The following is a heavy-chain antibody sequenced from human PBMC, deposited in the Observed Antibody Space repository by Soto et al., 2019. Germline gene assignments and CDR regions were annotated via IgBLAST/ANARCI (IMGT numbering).Heavy chain of an antibody. CDR2: INPNSGGT. CDR3: AREGIAARNYYYCGMDG. CDR1: GYTFTGYY. D-gene: IGHD6-6*01. Sequence: QVQLVQSGAEVKKPGASVKVSCKASGYTFTGYYMHWVRQAPGQGLEWMGWINPNSGGTNYAQKCQGWVTMRRDPSTSPAYGELSRLRSDDTAVYYCAREGIAARNYYYCGMDGWGQGTTVTVSS. J-gene: IGHJ6*02. V-gene: IGHV1-2*04.